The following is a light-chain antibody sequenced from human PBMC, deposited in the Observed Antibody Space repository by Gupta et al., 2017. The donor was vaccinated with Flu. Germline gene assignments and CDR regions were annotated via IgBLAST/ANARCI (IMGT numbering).Light chain of an antibody. CDR2: DAS. Sequence: EIVLTQSPATLSLSPGERATLSCRASQSISTFLGWYQQKPGQAPRLIIYDASNRATGITDRFSGSGDGKDFTLTSSPREHEDCAGYYCQVRNNWISFGGGTKVEIK. CDR1: QSISTF. J-gene: IGKJ4*01. V-gene: IGKV3D-11*02. CDR3: QVRNNWIS.